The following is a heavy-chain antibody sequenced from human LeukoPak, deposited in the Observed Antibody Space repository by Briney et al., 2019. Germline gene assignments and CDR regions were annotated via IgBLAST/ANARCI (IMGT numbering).Heavy chain of an antibody. J-gene: IGHJ6*03. CDR3: ARQLEYYYYMDV. V-gene: IGHV4-34*01. Sequence: SETLSLTCAVYGGSFSGYYWSWIRQPPGKGLEWIGSIYYSGSTYYNPSLKSRVTISVDTSKNQFSLKLSSVTAADTAVYYCARQLEYYYYMDVWGKGTTVTVSS. CDR1: GGSFSGYY. D-gene: IGHD6-13*01. CDR2: IYYSGST.